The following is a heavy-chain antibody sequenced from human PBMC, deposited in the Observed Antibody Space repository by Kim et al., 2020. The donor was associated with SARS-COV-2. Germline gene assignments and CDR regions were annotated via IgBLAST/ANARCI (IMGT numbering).Heavy chain of an antibody. CDR3: ASPNPRGYYYGMDV. J-gene: IGHJ6*02. CDR1: GYTFTSYG. Sequence: ASVKVSCKASGYTFTSYGISWVRQAPGQGLEWMGWISAYNGNTNYAQKLQGRVTMTTDTSTSTAYMELRSLRSDDTAVYYCASPNPRGYYYGMDVWGQGTTVTVSS. CDR2: ISAYNGNT. V-gene: IGHV1-18*01.